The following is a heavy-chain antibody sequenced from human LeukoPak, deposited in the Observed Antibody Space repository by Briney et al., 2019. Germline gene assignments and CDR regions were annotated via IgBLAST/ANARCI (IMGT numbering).Heavy chain of an antibody. CDR2: ISYDGNNK. J-gene: IGHJ4*02. CDR1: GFTFSSYA. CDR3: ARDLVGGWDDSSGYYYGYFDY. V-gene: IGHV3-30-3*01. Sequence: PGGSLRLSCAASGFTFSSYAMSWVRQAPGKGLEWVAVISYDGNNKYYADSVKGRFTISRDNSKNTLYLQMNSLRAGDTAVYYCARDLVGGWDDSSGYYYGYFDYWGQGTLVTVSS. D-gene: IGHD3-22*01.